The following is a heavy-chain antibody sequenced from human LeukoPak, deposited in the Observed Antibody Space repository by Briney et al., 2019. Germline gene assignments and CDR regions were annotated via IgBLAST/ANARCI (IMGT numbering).Heavy chain of an antibody. Sequence: SETLSLTCTVSGGSIRNYYWSWIRQPPGKGLEWIGYIYYSGSTNYNPSLKSRVTISVDTSKNQFSLKLSSVTAADTAVYYCARAGAASMVRGVRNYYIDVWGKGTTVTVSS. V-gene: IGHV4-59*01. CDR3: ARAGAASMVRGVRNYYIDV. CDR2: IYYSGST. D-gene: IGHD3-10*01. J-gene: IGHJ6*03. CDR1: GGSIRNYY.